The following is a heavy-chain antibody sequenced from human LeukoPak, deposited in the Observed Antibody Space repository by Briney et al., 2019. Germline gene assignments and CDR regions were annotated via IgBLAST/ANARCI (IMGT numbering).Heavy chain of an antibody. J-gene: IGHJ4*02. CDR3: ARDRQFTYYYDSSGYYFDY. V-gene: IGHV3-7*01. D-gene: IGHD3-22*01. CDR2: IKQDGSEK. CDR1: GFTFSSYW. Sequence: GGSLRLSCAASGFTFSSYWMSWVRQAPGKGLEWVAHIKQDGSEKYYVDSVKGRFTISRDNAKNSLYLQMNSLRAEDTAVYYCARDRQFTYYYDSSGYYFDYWGQGTLVTVSS.